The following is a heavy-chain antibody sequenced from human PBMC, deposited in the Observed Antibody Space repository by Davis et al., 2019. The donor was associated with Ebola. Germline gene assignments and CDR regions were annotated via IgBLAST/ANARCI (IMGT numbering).Heavy chain of an antibody. D-gene: IGHD4-17*01. Sequence: PGGSLRLSCTASGFTFGDYAMSWVRQAPGKGLEWVGFIRSKVYGGTTEYAASVKGRFTISRDDSKSIAYLQMNSLKTEDTAVYYCTRGPDYGDYDFDYWGQGTLVTVSS. V-gene: IGHV3-49*04. CDR2: IRSKVYGGTT. CDR1: GFTFGDYA. J-gene: IGHJ4*02. CDR3: TRGPDYGDYDFDY.